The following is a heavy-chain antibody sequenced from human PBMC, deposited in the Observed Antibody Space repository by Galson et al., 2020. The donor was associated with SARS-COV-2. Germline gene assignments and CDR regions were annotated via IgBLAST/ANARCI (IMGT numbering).Heavy chain of an antibody. CDR2: ISPSGKST. CDR3: TSARGDSTVLNPRFVY. Sequence: GGSLRLSCAASRFAFSSYAMSWVRQVPGKGLEWVSAISPSGKSTYYADSVKGRLTISRDNSKNTVYLQMNSLGAEDTAVYFCTSARGDSTVLNPRFVYWGQGTLVTVSS. D-gene: IGHD4-17*01. J-gene: IGHJ4*02. CDR1: RFAFSSYA. V-gene: IGHV3-23*01.